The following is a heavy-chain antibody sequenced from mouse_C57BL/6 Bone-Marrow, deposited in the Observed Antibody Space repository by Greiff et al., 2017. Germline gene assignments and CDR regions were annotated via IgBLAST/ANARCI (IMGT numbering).Heavy chain of an antibody. V-gene: IGHV5-17*01. CDR2: ISSGSSTT. CDR1: GFTFSDYG. D-gene: IGHD1-1*01. CDR3: ARGGYYGSYYFDY. J-gene: IGHJ2*01. Sequence: EVQLVESGGGLVKPGGSLKLSCAASGFTFSDYGMHWVRQAPEKGLEWVAYISSGSSTTYYADTVKGRFTISRDNAKNTLFLQMTSLRSEETAMYYCARGGYYGSYYFDYWGQGTTLTVSS.